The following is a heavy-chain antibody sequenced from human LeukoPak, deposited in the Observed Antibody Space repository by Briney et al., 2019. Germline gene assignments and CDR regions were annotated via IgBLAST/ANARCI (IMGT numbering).Heavy chain of an antibody. CDR3: AKVCGGDCYDAFDI. J-gene: IGHJ3*02. CDR1: GGSISSYY. Sequence: PSETLSLTCTVSGGSISSYYWSWIRQPPGKGLEGIGYIYYSGSTNYNPSLKSRVTISVDTSKNQFSLKLSSVTAADTAVYYCAKVCGGDCYDAFDIWGQGTMVTVSS. D-gene: IGHD2-21*02. CDR2: IYYSGST. V-gene: IGHV4-59*01.